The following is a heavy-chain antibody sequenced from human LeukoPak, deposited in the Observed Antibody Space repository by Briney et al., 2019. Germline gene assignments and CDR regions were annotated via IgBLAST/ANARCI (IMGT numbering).Heavy chain of an antibody. CDR1: GGSFSGYY. Sequence: SETLSLTCAVYGGSFSGYYWSWIRQPPGKGLEWIGEINHSGSTNYNPSLKSRVTISVDTSKNQFSLKLSSVTAADTAVYYCARGRRDGYNSLGFDYWGQGTLVTVSS. J-gene: IGHJ4*02. CDR3: ARGRRDGYNSLGFDY. CDR2: INHSGST. D-gene: IGHD5-24*01. V-gene: IGHV4-34*01.